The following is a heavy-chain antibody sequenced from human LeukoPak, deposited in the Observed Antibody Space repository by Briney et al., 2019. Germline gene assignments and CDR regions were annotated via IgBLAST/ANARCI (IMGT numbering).Heavy chain of an antibody. CDR3: ARDTYYYDSSGYGYYYYGMDV. Sequence: SETLSLTCTVSGGSISSYYWSWIRQPAGKGLEWIGRIYTSGSTYYNPSLKSRVTMSVDTSKNQFSLKLSSVTAADTAVYYCARDTYYYDSSGYGYYYYGMDVWGQGTTVTVSS. D-gene: IGHD3-22*01. CDR2: IYTSGST. CDR1: GGSISSYY. V-gene: IGHV4-4*07. J-gene: IGHJ6*02.